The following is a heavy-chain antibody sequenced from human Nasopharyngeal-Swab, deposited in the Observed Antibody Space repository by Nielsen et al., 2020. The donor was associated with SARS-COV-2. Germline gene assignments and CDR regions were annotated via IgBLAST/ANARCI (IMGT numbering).Heavy chain of an antibody. V-gene: IGHV3-48*03. D-gene: IGHD3-3*01. J-gene: IGHJ4*02. CDR3: ARDWRYFEY. Sequence: VREAPVKGLEWVSYISGSGNTIYYADSVKGRFTMSRDNAKNSLYLQMNSLRAEDTAVYYCARDWRYFEYWGQGTLVTVSS. CDR2: ISGSGNTI.